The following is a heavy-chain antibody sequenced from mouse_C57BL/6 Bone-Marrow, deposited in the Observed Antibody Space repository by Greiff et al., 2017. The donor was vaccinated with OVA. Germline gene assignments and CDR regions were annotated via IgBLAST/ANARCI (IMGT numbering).Heavy chain of an antibody. J-gene: IGHJ2*01. V-gene: IGHV1-15*01. CDR1: GYTFTDYE. D-gene: IGHD1-1*01. CDR2: IDPETGGT. Sequence: QVQLKQSGAELVRPGASVTLSCKASGYTFTDYEMHWVKQTPVHGLEWIGAIDPETGGTAYNQKFKGKAILTADKSSSTAYMELRSLTSEDSAVYYCTRPYGSRASFDYWGQGTTLTVSS. CDR3: TRPYGSRASFDY.